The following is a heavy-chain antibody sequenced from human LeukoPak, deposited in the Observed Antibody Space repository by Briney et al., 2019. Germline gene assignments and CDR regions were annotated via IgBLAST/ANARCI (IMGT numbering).Heavy chain of an antibody. CDR3: ARDSLAYCGGDCYSFPGDY. D-gene: IGHD2-21*02. CDR1: GFTFSSYA. CDR2: ISYDGSNK. J-gene: IGHJ4*02. Sequence: HPGGSLRLSCAASGFTFSSYAMHWVRQAPGKGLEWVAVISYDGSNKYYADSEKGRFTISRDNSKNTLYLQMNSLRAEDTAVYYCARDSLAYCGGDCYSFPGDYWGQGTLVTVSS. V-gene: IGHV3-30-3*01.